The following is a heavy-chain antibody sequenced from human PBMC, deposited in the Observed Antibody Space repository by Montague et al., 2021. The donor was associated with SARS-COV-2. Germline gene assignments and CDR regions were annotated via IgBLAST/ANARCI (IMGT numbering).Heavy chain of an antibody. CDR2: IYYSGST. D-gene: IGHD3-10*01. Sequence: SETLSVTCTVSGGSISSSYWTWIRQPPGKGLEWIGYIYYSGSTSYNPSLKSRVTMSVDTSKNQFSLKLSSVTAADTAVYYCARSSGSYSTFDFWGQGTLVTVSS. J-gene: IGHJ4*02. V-gene: IGHV4-59*08. CDR3: ARSSGSYSTFDF. CDR1: GGSISSSY.